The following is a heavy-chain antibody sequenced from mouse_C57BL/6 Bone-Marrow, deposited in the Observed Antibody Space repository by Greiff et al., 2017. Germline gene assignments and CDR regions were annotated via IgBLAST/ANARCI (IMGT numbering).Heavy chain of an antibody. CDR3: ASDYYGSSWYFDV. D-gene: IGHD1-1*01. CDR1: GYSITSGYY. CDR2: ISYDGSN. J-gene: IGHJ1*03. Sequence: EVQLQQSGPGLVKPSQSLSLTCSVTGYSITSGYYWNWIRQFPGNKLEWMGYISYDGSNNYNPSLKNRIPITRDTSKNQFFLKLNSVTTEDTATYYCASDYYGSSWYFDVWGTGTTVTVSS. V-gene: IGHV3-6*01.